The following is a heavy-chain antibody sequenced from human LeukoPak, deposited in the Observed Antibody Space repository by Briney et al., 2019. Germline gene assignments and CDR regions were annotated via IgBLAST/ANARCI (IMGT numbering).Heavy chain of an antibody. CDR2: IYHSGST. Sequence: SETLSLTCTVSGYSISSGYYWGWIRQPPGKGLEWIGSIYHSGSTYYNPSLKSRVTISVDTSKNQFSLKLSSVTAADTAVYYCARDGVVPAASFDYWAREPWSPSPQ. CDR1: GYSISSGYY. CDR3: ARDGVVPAASFDY. D-gene: IGHD2-2*01. V-gene: IGHV4-38-2*02. J-gene: IGHJ4*02.